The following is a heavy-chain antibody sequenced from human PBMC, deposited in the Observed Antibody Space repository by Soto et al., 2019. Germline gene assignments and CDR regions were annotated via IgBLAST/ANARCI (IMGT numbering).Heavy chain of an antibody. CDR2: INHSGST. CDR1: GGSFSGYY. J-gene: IGHJ5*02. CDR3: ARGVRYSYARGNWFDP. Sequence: PSETLSLTCAVYGGSFSGYYWSWIRQPPGKGLEWIGEINHSGSTNYNPSLKSRVTISVDTSKNQFSLKLSSVTAADTAVYYCARGVRYSYARGNWFDPWGQGTLVTVSS. V-gene: IGHV4-34*01. D-gene: IGHD5-18*01.